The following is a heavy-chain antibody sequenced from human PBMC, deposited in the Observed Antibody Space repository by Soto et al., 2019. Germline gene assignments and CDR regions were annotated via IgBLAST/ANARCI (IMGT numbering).Heavy chain of an antibody. D-gene: IGHD5-18*01. V-gene: IGHV5-51*01. J-gene: IGHJ3*02. CDR2: IYPGDSDT. Sequence: GESLKISCKGSGYSFTSYWIGWVRQMPGKGLEWMGIIYPGDSDTRYSPSFQGQVTISADKSISTAYLQWSSLKASDIAMYYWARPRGGYSYDDAFDIWGQGTMVTVSS. CDR1: GYSFTSYW. CDR3: ARPRGGYSYDDAFDI.